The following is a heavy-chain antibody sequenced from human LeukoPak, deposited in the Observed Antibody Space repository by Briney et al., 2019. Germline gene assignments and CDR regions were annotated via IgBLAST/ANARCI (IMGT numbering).Heavy chain of an antibody. Sequence: ASVKVSCKTSGYTFTSYGINWVRQAPGQGLEWMGRISAHNGNANYAQKFRGRVTMTTDTLATTAYMGLRSLRSDDTAVYYCARDLERYYDLEGRSGYWGQGTLVTVSS. CDR2: ISAHNGNA. D-gene: IGHD3-3*01. V-gene: IGHV1-18*01. CDR1: GYTFTSYG. J-gene: IGHJ4*02. CDR3: ARDLERYYDLEGRSGY.